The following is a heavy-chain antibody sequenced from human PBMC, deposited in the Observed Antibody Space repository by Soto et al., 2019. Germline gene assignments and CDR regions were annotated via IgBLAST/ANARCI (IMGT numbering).Heavy chain of an antibody. CDR3: ARDRGEYTSSWFWYFSH. J-gene: IGHJ2*01. V-gene: IGHV4-4*07. CDR2: LNIAGTI. D-gene: IGHD6-13*01. Sequence: SETLSLTCTVSGGSINSYHWSWIRQPPGKGLEWVGRLNIAGTINYNPSLKSRITMSMDTSKNQISLHLRSVTAADTAIYYCARDRGEYTSSWFWYFSHWGHGTLVTVSS. CDR1: GGSINSYH.